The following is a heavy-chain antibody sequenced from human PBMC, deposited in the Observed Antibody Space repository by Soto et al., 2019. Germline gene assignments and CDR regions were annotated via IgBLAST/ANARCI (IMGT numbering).Heavy chain of an antibody. CDR2: INQDGRDT. J-gene: IGHJ4*02. D-gene: IGHD3-16*01. Sequence: EVQLVESGGGLVRPGGSLRLSCAASGLAFRSFLMSWVRQAPGGGLGWVANINQDGRDTYYSDSVRDPFTISRDNAATSLFLHMNSLRSEDTAVYYCATSHDDEWESSRHRYWGQGTRVTVSS. CDR1: GLAFRSFL. CDR3: ATSHDDEWESSRHRY. V-gene: IGHV3-7*01.